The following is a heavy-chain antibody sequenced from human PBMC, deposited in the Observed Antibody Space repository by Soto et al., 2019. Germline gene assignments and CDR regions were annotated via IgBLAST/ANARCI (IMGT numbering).Heavy chain of an antibody. CDR3: AKDESAYYGSGSSDAFDI. J-gene: IGHJ3*02. D-gene: IGHD3-10*01. V-gene: IGHV3-43*01. CDR2: ISWDGGST. CDR1: GFTFDDYT. Sequence: GGSLRLSCAASGFTFDDYTMHWVRQAPGKGLEWVSLISWDGGSTYYADSVKGRFTISRDNSKNSLYLQMNSLRTEDTALYYCAKDESAYYGSGSSDAFDIWGQGTMVTFSS.